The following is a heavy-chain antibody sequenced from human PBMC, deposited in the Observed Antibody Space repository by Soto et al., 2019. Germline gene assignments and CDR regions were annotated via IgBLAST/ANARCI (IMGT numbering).Heavy chain of an antibody. CDR2: IHYSGST. CDR3: ARAWTATAGWANWFDR. CDR1: GGSFSGEGYY. J-gene: IGHJ5*02. D-gene: IGHD6-13*01. Sequence: QVQLQESGPGLVEPSQTLSLTCTVSGGSFSGEGYYWSWIRQYSGRGLEWIGYIHYSGSTYYNPSLKSRVIISVDTSKTQFLLNLSSVTAADTAVYYCARAWTATAGWANWFDRWGQGTLVTVSS. V-gene: IGHV4-31*03.